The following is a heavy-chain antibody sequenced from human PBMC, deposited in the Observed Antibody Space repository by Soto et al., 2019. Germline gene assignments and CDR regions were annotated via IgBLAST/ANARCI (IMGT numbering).Heavy chain of an antibody. Sequence: QVQLVQSGAEVKKPGSSVKVSCKASGGTFSSYAISWVRQAPGQGLEWMGGIIPIFGTANYAQKFQGRVTITADESTSTAYMELSSLRSEDTAVYYCAGRNSSSWYRYYYYGMDVWGQGTTVTVSS. D-gene: IGHD6-13*01. V-gene: IGHV1-69*12. CDR2: IIPIFGTA. J-gene: IGHJ6*02. CDR1: GGTFSSYA. CDR3: AGRNSSSWYRYYYYGMDV.